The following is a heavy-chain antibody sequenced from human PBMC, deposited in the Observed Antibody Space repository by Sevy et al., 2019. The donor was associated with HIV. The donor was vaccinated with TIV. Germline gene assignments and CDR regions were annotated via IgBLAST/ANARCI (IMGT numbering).Heavy chain of an antibody. CDR1: GFTFSSYS. V-gene: IGHV3-48*02. D-gene: IGHD4-17*01. Sequence: GGSLRLSCAASGFTFSSYSMNWVRQAPGKGLEWVSYISSSSSTIYYADSVKGRFTISRDNAKNSLYLQMNSLRDEDTAVYYCARRYGDYLLRWYFDLWGRGTPVTVSS. CDR2: ISSSSSTI. J-gene: IGHJ2*01. CDR3: ARRYGDYLLRWYFDL.